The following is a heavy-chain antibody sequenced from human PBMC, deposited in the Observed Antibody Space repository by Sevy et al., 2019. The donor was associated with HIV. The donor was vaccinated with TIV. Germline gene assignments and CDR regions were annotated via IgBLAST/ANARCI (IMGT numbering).Heavy chain of an antibody. Sequence: GGSLRLSCAVSGFTLTNEFFSWVRQAPGKGLEWVAVVYSGGATYYADSVKGRFTISRDKSKNTLYLQMKSLRAGDTAVYYCAGVGSCRGGTCFSGFYYAMDVWGQGTTVTVSS. CDR3: AGVGSCRGGTCFSGFYYAMDV. CDR1: GFTLTNEF. V-gene: IGHV3-53*01. D-gene: IGHD2-15*01. J-gene: IGHJ6*02. CDR2: VYSGGAT.